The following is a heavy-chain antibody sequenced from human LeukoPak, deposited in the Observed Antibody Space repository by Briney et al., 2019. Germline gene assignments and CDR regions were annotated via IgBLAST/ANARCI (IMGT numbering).Heavy chain of an antibody. V-gene: IGHV3-23*01. CDR2: ISGSGVNT. CDR3: ARGRGLPVRPPNEGFLDY. J-gene: IGHJ4*02. D-gene: IGHD6-6*01. Sequence: GGSLRLSCAASGFTVSIHTMSWVRQAPGKGLEWVSGISGSGVNTYYANSVKGRFTISRDKFMNTLYLQMNSLRAEDTAVYYCARGRGLPVRPPNEGFLDYWGRGTLVNVSS. CDR1: GFTVSIHT.